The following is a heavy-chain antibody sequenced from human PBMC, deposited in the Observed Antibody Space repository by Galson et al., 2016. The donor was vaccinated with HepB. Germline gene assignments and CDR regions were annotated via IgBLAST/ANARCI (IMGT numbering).Heavy chain of an antibody. V-gene: IGHV3-66*02. J-gene: IGHJ1*01. Sequence: SLRLSCAVSGFSVTSNYMTWVRQAPGKGLEWVSIMYSGGNTHYADSVRGRFTISRDNTKSTLFLQMNSLRPEDTAVYYCAKDQGSSFYTYFRYWGQGTLVTVSS. D-gene: IGHD6-13*01. CDR2: MYSGGNT. CDR3: AKDQGSSFYTYFRY. CDR1: GFSVTSNY.